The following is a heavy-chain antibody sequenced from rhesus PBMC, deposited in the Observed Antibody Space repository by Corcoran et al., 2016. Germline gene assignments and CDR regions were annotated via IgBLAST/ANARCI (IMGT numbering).Heavy chain of an antibody. CDR1: GFTFSSYG. D-gene: IGHD6-25*01. Sequence: EVQLVESGGGLVQPGGSLRLSCAASGFTFSSYGMSWVRQAPGKGLEWVSSICCASSYIYYADSVKGRFTISRDNAKNSLSLQMNSLRAEDTAVYYCTSVGIAASGTLDYWGQGVLVTVSS. J-gene: IGHJ4*01. V-gene: IGHV3-136*01. CDR2: ICCASSYI. CDR3: TSVGIAASGTLDY.